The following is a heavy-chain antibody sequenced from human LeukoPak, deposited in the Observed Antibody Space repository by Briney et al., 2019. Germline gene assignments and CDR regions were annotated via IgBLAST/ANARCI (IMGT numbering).Heavy chain of an antibody. D-gene: IGHD2-15*01. V-gene: IGHV3-23*01. Sequence: GGSLRLSCAASGFTFSSYAMNWGRQAPGKGLEWGSAISGSGGNTYYADSVKGQFTISRDNSTNTVYLQMNGLRAEDTAVYYCAKQTYCSAGSCYGPLDPWGQGTPVTVSS. CDR2: ISGSGGNT. CDR3: AKQTYCSAGSCYGPLDP. CDR1: GFTFSSYA. J-gene: IGHJ5*02.